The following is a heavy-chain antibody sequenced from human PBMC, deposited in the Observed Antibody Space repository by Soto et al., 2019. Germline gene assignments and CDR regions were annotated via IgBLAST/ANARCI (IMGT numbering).Heavy chain of an antibody. D-gene: IGHD3-10*01. CDR1: GLTFSTYA. Sequence: PGGSLRLSCAASGLTFSTYAMTWVRQAPGKGLEWVSGVSGTGDITYYADSVKGRFTISRDNSKNTLYLQMNSLRAEDTAVYYCAKGGLLYGSGSYRTFYYYYYGMDVWGQGTTVTVSS. CDR3: AKGGLLYGSGSYRTFYYYYYGMDV. V-gene: IGHV3-23*01. CDR2: VSGTGDIT. J-gene: IGHJ6*02.